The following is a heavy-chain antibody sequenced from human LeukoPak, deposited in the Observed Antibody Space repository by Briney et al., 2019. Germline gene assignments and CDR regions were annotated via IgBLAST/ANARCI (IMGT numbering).Heavy chain of an antibody. CDR2: IYYSGST. V-gene: IGHV4-61*01. D-gene: IGHD5-18*01. CDR3: ARVRDTAMAEAPFDY. CDR1: GGSVSSGSYY. J-gene: IGHJ4*02. Sequence: PSETLSLTCTVSGGSVSSGSYYWSWIRQPPGKGLEWIGYIYYSGSTNYNPSLKSRVTISVDTSKNQFSLKLSSVTAADTAVYYCARVRDTAMAEAPFDYWGQGTLVTVSS.